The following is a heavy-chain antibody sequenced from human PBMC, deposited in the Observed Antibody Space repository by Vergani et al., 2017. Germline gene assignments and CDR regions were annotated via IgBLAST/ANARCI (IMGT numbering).Heavy chain of an antibody. Sequence: QVQLVESGGGVVQPGRSLRLSCAASGFTFSSYAMHWVRQAPGKGLEWVAVISYDGSNKYYADSVKGRFTISRDNSKNTLYLQMNSLRAEDTAVYYCAKFYSGYGCFDYWGQGTLVTVSS. D-gene: IGHD5-12*01. CDR1: GFTFSSYA. CDR3: AKFYSGYGCFDY. J-gene: IGHJ4*02. CDR2: ISYDGSNK. V-gene: IGHV3-30*04.